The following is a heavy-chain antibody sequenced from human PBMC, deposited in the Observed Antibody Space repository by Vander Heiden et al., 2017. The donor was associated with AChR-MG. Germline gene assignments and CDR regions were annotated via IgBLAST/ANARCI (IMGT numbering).Heavy chain of an antibody. CDR3: ARARGGYGSGMRGWFDP. CDR1: GGSFSGYY. CDR2: INHSGST. Sequence: QVQLQQWGAGLLKPSETLSLTCAVYGGSFSGYYWSWIRQPPGKGLEWIGEINHSGSTNYNPSLKSRVTISVDTSKNQFSLKLSSVTAADTAVYYCARARGGYGSGMRGWFDPWGQGTLVTVSS. D-gene: IGHD3-10*01. V-gene: IGHV4-34*01. J-gene: IGHJ5*02.